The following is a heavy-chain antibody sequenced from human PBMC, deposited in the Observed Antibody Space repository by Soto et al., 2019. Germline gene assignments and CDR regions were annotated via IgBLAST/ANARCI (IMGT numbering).Heavy chain of an antibody. CDR1: GGTFSSYA. D-gene: IGHD6-13*01. J-gene: IGHJ4*02. CDR2: IIPIFGTA. CDR3: ARKVSSWYYFDY. Sequence: SVTVSCKASGGTFSSYAISWVRQAPGQGLEWMGGIIPIFGTANYAQKFQGRVTITADESTSTAYMELSSLRSEDTAVYYCARKVSSWYYFDYWGQGTLVTVSS. V-gene: IGHV1-69*13.